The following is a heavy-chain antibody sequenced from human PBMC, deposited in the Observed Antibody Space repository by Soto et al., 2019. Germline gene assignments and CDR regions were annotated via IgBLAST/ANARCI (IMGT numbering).Heavy chain of an antibody. CDR2: INSDGSST. J-gene: IGHJ6*02. CDR3: ALPRYYYYGMDV. V-gene: IGHV3-74*01. CDR1: GFTFSSYW. Sequence: GGSLRLSCAGSGFTFSSYWMHWVRQAPGKGLVWVSRINSDGSSTSYADSVKGRFTISRDNAKNTLYLQMNSLRAEDTAVYYCALPRYYYYGMDVWGQGTTVTVSS.